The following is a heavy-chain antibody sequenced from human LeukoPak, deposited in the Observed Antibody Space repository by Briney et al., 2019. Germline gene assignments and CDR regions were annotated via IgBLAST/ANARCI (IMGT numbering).Heavy chain of an antibody. CDR2: MYNSGTT. Sequence: LRLSCAASGFTFSSYAMNWIRQPPGKGLEWIGYMYNSGTTSCNPSLKSRVTMSVDTSKNQFSLKLSSVTAADTALYYCARGWGPAYCGGDCHRHFDYWGQGTLVTVSS. CDR3: ARGWGPAYCGGDCHRHFDY. V-gene: IGHV4-30-4*07. CDR1: GFTFSSYA. D-gene: IGHD2-21*02. J-gene: IGHJ4*02.